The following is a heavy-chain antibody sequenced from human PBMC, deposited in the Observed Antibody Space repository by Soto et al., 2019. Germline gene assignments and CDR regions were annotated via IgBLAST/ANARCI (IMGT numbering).Heavy chain of an antibody. Sequence: GASVKVSCKASGYTFASYGISWVRQAPGQGLEWMGWISAYNGNTNYAQKLQGRVTMTTDTSTSTAYMELRSLRSDDTAVYYCARIMSRTLTTSAFDYWGQGTLVTVSS. CDR3: ARIMSRTLTTSAFDY. J-gene: IGHJ4*02. V-gene: IGHV1-18*01. CDR1: GYTFASYG. D-gene: IGHD4-17*01. CDR2: ISAYNGNT.